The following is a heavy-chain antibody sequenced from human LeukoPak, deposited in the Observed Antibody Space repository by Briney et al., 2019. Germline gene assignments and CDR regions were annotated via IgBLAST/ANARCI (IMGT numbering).Heavy chain of an antibody. CDR2: IYFRGGT. CDR1: GASISSSYY. V-gene: IGHV4-39*01. Sequence: SETLSLTCTVSGASISSSYYWGWIRQSPRKGLEWIASIYFRGGTYYNPSLKSRVTISVDATKNVCSLKLTSVAAAETAVYYCVRHIAMGSPLYDWGQGTPVTVSA. J-gene: IGHJ4*02. CDR3: VRHIAMGSPLYD. D-gene: IGHD6-13*01.